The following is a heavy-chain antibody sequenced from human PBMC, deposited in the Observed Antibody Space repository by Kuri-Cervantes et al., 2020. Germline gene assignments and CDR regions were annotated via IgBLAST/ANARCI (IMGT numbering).Heavy chain of an antibody. CDR2: ISGSGGST. D-gene: IGHD2-21*02. Sequence: GESLKISCTASGFTFNSYALSWVRQAPGKGLEWVSAISGSGGSTYYADSVKGRFTISRDNSKNTLYLQMNSLRAEDTAVYYCAKRDSVVVTARDAFDIWGQGTMVTVSS. CDR3: AKRDSVVVTARDAFDI. CDR1: GFTFNSYA. V-gene: IGHV3-23*01. J-gene: IGHJ3*02.